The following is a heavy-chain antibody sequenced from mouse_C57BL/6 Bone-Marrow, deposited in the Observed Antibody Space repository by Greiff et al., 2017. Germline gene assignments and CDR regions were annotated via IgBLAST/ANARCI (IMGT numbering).Heavy chain of an antibody. J-gene: IGHJ3*01. CDR2: INPSTGGT. D-gene: IGHD2-2*01. CDR3: ARSHGYHFAY. V-gene: IGHV1-42*01. Sequence: VQLKQSGPELVKPGASVKISCKASGYSFTGYYMNWVKQSPEKSLEWIGEINPSTGGTTYNQKFKAKATLTVDKSSSTAYMQLKSLTSEDSAVYYCARSHGYHFAYWGQGTLVTVSA. CDR1: GYSFTGYY.